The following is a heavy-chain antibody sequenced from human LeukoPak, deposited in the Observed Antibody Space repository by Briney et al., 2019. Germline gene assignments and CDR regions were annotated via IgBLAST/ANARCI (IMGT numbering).Heavy chain of an antibody. V-gene: IGHV3-15*01. CDR2: IKSKTDGGTT. D-gene: IGHD3-3*01. Sequence: GGSLRLSCAASGFTFGNAWMSWVRQAPGKGLEWVGRIKSKTDGGTTDYAAPVKGRFTISRDDSKNTLYLQMNSLKTEDTAVYYCTTERFLEWDNWFDPWGQGTLVTVSS. CDR3: TTERFLEWDNWFDP. J-gene: IGHJ5*02. CDR1: GFTFGNAW.